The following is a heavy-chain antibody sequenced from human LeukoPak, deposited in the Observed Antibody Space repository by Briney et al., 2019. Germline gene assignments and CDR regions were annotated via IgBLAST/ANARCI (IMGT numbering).Heavy chain of an antibody. J-gene: IGHJ4*02. Sequence: PSETLSLTCTVSGDSISRYYWSWLRQPPGKGLECIGYIYYTGTTNYNPSLKSRVTMSVDTPKNQFSLRLKSVTAADTAVYYCARHTERGQQLADWGQGILVTVAS. CDR1: GDSISRYY. D-gene: IGHD6-13*01. CDR2: IYYTGTT. CDR3: ARHTERGQQLAD. V-gene: IGHV4-59*08.